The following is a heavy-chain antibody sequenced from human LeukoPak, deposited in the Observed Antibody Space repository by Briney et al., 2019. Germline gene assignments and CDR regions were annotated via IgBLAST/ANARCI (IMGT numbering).Heavy chain of an antibody. CDR3: ARDQRLGATTLVDY. D-gene: IGHD1-26*01. CDR1: GGSISSGGYY. CDR2: IYYSGST. Sequence: SETLSLTCTVSGGSISSGGYYWSWIRQHPGKGLEWIGYIYYSGSTYYNPSLKSRVTISVDTSKNQFSLKLSSVTAADTAVYYCARDQRLGATTLVDYWGQGTLVTVSS. V-gene: IGHV4-31*03. J-gene: IGHJ4*02.